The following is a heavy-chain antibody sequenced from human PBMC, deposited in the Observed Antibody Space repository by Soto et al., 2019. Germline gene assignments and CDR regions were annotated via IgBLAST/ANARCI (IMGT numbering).Heavy chain of an antibody. CDR2: VWYDGTNK. Sequence: QVQLVESGGGVVQPGRSLRLSCEASGFTFKSYGMHWVRQAPGKGLGWVAVVWYDGTNKKSADSVKGRFNIYRDNYKNTLYLQMASLRAEDTGIYYCARGGHSSSWYRLEAYFFDYWGQGSLVTVSS. J-gene: IGHJ4*02. CDR1: GFTFKSYG. D-gene: IGHD6-13*01. CDR3: ARGGHSSSWYRLEAYFFDY. V-gene: IGHV3-33*01.